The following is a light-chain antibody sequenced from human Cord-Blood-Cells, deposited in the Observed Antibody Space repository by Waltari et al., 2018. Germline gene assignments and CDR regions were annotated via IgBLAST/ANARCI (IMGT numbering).Light chain of an antibody. J-gene: IGLJ1*01. Sequence: QSALTQPASVSGSPGQSITISCTGTSSDVGGYNYVSWYQQHPVNAPKLMIYEVSNRPSGVSNRFSASNPGNTASLTISGLQAEDEADYDCSSYTSSSTYVFGTGTKVTVL. CDR3: SSYTSSSTYV. CDR1: SSDVGGYNY. V-gene: IGLV2-14*01. CDR2: EVS.